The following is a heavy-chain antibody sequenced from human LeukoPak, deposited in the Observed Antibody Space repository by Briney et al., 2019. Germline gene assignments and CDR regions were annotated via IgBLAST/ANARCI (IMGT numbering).Heavy chain of an antibody. D-gene: IGHD3-22*01. CDR2: INPYSGDT. Sequence: ASVKVSCKASGYTFTGYYMHWVRQAPGQGLEWMGWINPYSGDTNYVQKFQGRVTMTRDTSISTAFMELSRLRSDDTAVYYCARSSYDSDPHLDDYWGQGTLVTVSS. CDR1: GYTFTGYY. CDR3: ARSSYDSDPHLDDY. J-gene: IGHJ4*02. V-gene: IGHV1-2*02.